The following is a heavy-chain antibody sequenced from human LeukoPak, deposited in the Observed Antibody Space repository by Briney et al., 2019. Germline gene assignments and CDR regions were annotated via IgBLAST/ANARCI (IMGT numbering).Heavy chain of an antibody. J-gene: IGHJ4*02. D-gene: IGHD1-14*01. V-gene: IGHV3-66*01. CDR1: GFTVSSSY. CDR3: ARGYSLDN. Sequence: GGSLRLSCAASGFTVSSSYMSWVRQAPGKGLEWVSVIYSGGSTYYADSVKGRFTISRDNSKNTLNLQMNSLRAEDAAVYYCARGYSLDNWGQGTLVTVSS. CDR2: IYSGGST.